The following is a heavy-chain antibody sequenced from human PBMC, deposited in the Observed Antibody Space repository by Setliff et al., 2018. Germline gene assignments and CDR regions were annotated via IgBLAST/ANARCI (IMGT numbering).Heavy chain of an antibody. Sequence: GGSLRLSCAASGFTFRNYGMHWVRQAPGKGPEWVAVIWFDGGNEFYADSVRGRFTISGDNSKNMLYLQMNSLRVEDTAVYFCARDPRDGSSSPMADNWGQGTLVTVSS. CDR2: IWFDGGNE. J-gene: IGHJ4*02. D-gene: IGHD3-10*01. CDR1: GFTFRNYG. V-gene: IGHV3-33*01. CDR3: ARDPRDGSSSPMADN.